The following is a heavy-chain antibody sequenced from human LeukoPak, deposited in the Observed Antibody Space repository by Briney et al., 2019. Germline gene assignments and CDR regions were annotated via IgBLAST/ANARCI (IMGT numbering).Heavy chain of an antibody. J-gene: IGHJ4*02. CDR2: ISGSGGST. V-gene: IGHV3-23*01. CDR1: GFTFSSYA. CDR3: AREWGYYDSSGYVDY. Sequence: GGSLRLSCAASGFTFSSYAMSWVRQAPGKGLEWVSAISGSGGSTYYADSVKGRFTISRDNSKNTLYLQMNSLRAEDTAVYYCAREWGYYDSSGYVDYWGQGTLVTVSS. D-gene: IGHD3-22*01.